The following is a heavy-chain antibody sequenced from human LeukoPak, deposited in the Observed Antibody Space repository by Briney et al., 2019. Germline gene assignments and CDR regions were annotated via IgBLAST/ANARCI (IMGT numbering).Heavy chain of an antibody. CDR2: FDPISGGT. J-gene: IGHJ4*02. CDR3: TADISGFFESLGDGVLGY. V-gene: IGHV1-24*01. D-gene: IGHD3-3*01. Sequence: AASVKVSCKVSGYTVTELSMHWVRQAPGKGLEWMGGFDPISGGTIYAQNFQGRVTMTEDTSTDTAYMELSSLRSEDTAVYYCTADISGFFESLGDGVLGYWGQGTLVTVSS. CDR1: GYTVTELS.